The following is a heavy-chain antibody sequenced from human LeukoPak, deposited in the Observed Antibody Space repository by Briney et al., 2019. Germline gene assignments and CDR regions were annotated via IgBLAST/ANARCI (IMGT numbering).Heavy chain of an antibody. CDR3: ARHYDYYYYMDV. CDR1: GYSISSGYY. V-gene: IGHV4-38-2*01. J-gene: IGHJ6*03. D-gene: IGHD3-16*01. Sequence: PSETLSLTCAVSGYSISSGYYWGWIRQPPGKGLEWIGSIYHSGSTYYNPSLKSRVTISVDTSKNQFSLKLSSVTAADTAVYYCARHYDYYYYMDVWGKGTTVTVS. CDR2: IYHSGST.